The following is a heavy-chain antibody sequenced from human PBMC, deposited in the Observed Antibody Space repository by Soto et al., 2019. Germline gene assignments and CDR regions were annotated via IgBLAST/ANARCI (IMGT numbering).Heavy chain of an antibody. CDR3: ARKALGWFDP. CDR2: ISSNGGST. Sequence: ESGGGLVQPGGSLRLSCAASGFTFSSYAMHWVRQAPGKGLEYVSAISSNGGSTYYANSVKGRFTISRDNSKNTLYLQMGSLRAEDMAVYYCARKALGWFDPWGQGTLVTVSS. J-gene: IGHJ5*02. V-gene: IGHV3-64*01. CDR1: GFTFSSYA.